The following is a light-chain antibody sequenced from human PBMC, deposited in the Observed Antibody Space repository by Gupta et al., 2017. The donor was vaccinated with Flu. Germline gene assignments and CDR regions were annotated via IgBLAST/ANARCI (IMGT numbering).Light chain of an antibody. Sequence: QSALTQPASVSGSPGQSITIACTGTNSDVGVFDYVSWYQQHPAKVPRLMIFEVTSRPAGVSNRFSGSKSGNTASLTISGLQAEDEADYYCFSDARADTYVFGTGTKVTVL. CDR2: EVT. CDR3: FSDARADTYV. CDR1: NSDVGVFDY. J-gene: IGLJ1*01. V-gene: IGLV2-14*01.